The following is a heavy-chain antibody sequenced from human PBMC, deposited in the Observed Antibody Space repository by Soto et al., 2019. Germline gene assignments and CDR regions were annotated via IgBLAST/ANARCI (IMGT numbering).Heavy chain of an antibody. Sequence: QVQLQQWGAGLLKPSETLSLTCAVYGGSFSGYYWSWIRQPPGKGLVWIGEINHSGSTNYNPSLKSRVTISVDTSKNQFSLKLSSVTAADTAVYYCARDRGYYDSSGYSEYYFDYWGQGTLVTVSS. CDR2: INHSGST. V-gene: IGHV4-34*01. J-gene: IGHJ4*02. CDR1: GGSFSGYY. CDR3: ARDRGYYDSSGYSEYYFDY. D-gene: IGHD3-22*01.